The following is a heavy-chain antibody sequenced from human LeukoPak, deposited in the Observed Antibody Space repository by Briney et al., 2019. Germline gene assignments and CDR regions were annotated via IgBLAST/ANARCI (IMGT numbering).Heavy chain of an antibody. Sequence: SQTLSLTCAISGDSVSSNSAAWNWIRQSPSRGLEWLGRTGYRSKWYNDYAVSVKSRVTTNPDTSKNQFSLQLNSVTPEDTAVYYSARDRATGTTGFDYWGQGILVTVSS. V-gene: IGHV6-1*01. CDR2: TGYRSKWYN. CDR1: GDSVSSNSAA. D-gene: IGHD1-1*01. CDR3: ARDRATGTTGFDY. J-gene: IGHJ4*02.